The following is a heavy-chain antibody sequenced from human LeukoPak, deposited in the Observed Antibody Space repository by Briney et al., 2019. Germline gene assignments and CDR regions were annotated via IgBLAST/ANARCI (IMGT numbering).Heavy chain of an antibody. CDR2: ISYDGSNK. D-gene: IGHD5-18*01. CDR3: AKDFSPHTAMAYYYGMDV. J-gene: IGHJ6*02. Sequence: GGSLRLSYAASGFTFSSYGMHWVRQAPGKGLEWVAVISYDGSNKYYADSVKGRFTISRDNSKNTLYLQMNSLRAEDTAVYYCAKDFSPHTAMAYYYGMDVWGQGTTVTVSS. V-gene: IGHV3-30*18. CDR1: GFTFSSYG.